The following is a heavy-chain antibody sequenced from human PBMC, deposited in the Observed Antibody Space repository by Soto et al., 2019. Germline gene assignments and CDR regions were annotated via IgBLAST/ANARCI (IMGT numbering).Heavy chain of an antibody. Sequence: SQTLSLTCVISGDSVSSRSVGWSWVRQSPSRGLEGLGRTYNRSRWHSDFAATVRGRRAINAQTSRNPFSLQLNSVSPEDTAAYFCARSEEDSDYYYYGLDVWGQGTTVTVSS. V-gene: IGHV6-1*01. D-gene: IGHD2-15*01. CDR2: TYNRSRWHS. J-gene: IGHJ6*02. CDR3: ARSEEDSDYYYYGLDV. CDR1: GDSVSSRSVG.